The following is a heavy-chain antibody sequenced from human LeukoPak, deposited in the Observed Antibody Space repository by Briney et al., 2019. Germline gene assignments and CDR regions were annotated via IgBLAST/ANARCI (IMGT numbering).Heavy chain of an antibody. V-gene: IGHV4-34*01. Sequence: SETLSLTCAVYGGSFSGYYWSWIRQPPGKGLEWIGEINHSGSTNYNPSLKSRVTISVDTSKNQFSLKLSSVTAADTAVYYCARYRIAVAGMDYWGQGTLVTVSS. D-gene: IGHD6-19*01. J-gene: IGHJ4*02. CDR2: INHSGST. CDR3: ARYRIAVAGMDY. CDR1: GGSFSGYY.